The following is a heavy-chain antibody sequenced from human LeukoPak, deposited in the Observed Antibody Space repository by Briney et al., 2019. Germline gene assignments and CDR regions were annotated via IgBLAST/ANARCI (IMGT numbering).Heavy chain of an antibody. V-gene: IGHV5-51*01. Sequence: GESLEISCKASGYSFNTYWIAWVRQLPGEGLEWMGMFFPGDSDRRYSPSFQGQVTISADRSITTAYLQWNSLRASDTAVYYCARGPRGGNWNEALDYWGQGTQVTVSS. J-gene: IGHJ4*02. CDR2: FFPGDSDR. CDR3: ARGPRGGNWNEALDY. CDR1: GYSFNTYW. D-gene: IGHD1-1*01.